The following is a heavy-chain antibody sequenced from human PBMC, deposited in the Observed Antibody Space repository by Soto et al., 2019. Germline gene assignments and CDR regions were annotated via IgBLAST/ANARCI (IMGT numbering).Heavy chain of an antibody. CDR3: ARTSKDDSDAMDV. CDR1: GFSLSNGRMG. V-gene: IGHV2-26*01. Sequence: QVTLKESGPVLVKPTETLTLTCTVSGFSLSNGRMGVNWIRQPPGKALVWLAHIFSNDEKSYSTSLKSRLIVSKHTSKSQVVLTATNMDRVNTATYYCARTSKDDSDAMDVWGQGTTVIFSS. D-gene: IGHD1-1*01. CDR2: IFSNDEK. J-gene: IGHJ6*02.